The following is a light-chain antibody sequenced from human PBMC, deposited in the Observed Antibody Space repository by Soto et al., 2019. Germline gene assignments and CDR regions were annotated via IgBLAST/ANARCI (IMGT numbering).Light chain of an antibody. J-gene: IGKJ2*01. V-gene: IGKV1-6*01. CDR1: QGIRND. CDR2: GAS. Sequence: AIPMTQFPSSLSASVGDRVTITCRASQGIRNDLGWYQQKSGRAPKLLIFGASTLQSGVPSRFSGSGSGTDFTLTISSLQPEDFATYHCLHDYNYPYTFGQGTKVEIK. CDR3: LHDYNYPYT.